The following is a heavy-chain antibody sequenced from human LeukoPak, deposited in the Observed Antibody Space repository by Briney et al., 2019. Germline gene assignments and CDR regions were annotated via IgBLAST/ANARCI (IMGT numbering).Heavy chain of an antibody. J-gene: IGHJ3*02. CDR2: INPSGGST. V-gene: IGHV1-46*01. Sequence: ASVKVSCKASGYTFTSYYMHWVRQAPGQGLEWMGIINPSGGSTSYAQKFQGRVTMTRDMSTSTVYMELSSLRSEDTAVYYCASAMVGRDAFDIWGQGTMVTVSS. CDR1: GYTFTSYY. D-gene: IGHD5-18*01. CDR3: ASAMVGRDAFDI.